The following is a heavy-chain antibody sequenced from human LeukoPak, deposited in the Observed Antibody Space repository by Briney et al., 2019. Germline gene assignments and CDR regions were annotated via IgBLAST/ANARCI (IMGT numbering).Heavy chain of an antibody. J-gene: IGHJ5*02. CDR2: ISYDGSNK. D-gene: IGHD5-18*01. CDR3: ARDHGTAMAGASWFDP. V-gene: IGHV3-30-3*01. Sequence: GSLRLSCAASGFTFSSYAMHWVRQAPGKGLEGVAVISYDGSNKYYADSVKGRFTISRDNSKNTLYLQMNSLRAEDTAVYYCARDHGTAMAGASWFDPWGQGTLVTVSS. CDR1: GFTFSSYA.